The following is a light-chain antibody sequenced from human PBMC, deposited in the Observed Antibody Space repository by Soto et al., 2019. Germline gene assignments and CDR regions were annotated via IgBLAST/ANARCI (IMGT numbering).Light chain of an antibody. CDR2: GAS. CDR3: HQSYRFVRT. V-gene: IGKV1-39*01. CDR1: QNINTD. Sequence: DIRMTQSTSSLSASVGDAVTVTCRASQNINTDLNWYHQRPGKVPQLLISGASTLRSGVPSRFRGSGSGTDFTLTIASLQPEDFGTYDCHQSYRFVRTFGPGKKVEL. J-gene: IGKJ1*01.